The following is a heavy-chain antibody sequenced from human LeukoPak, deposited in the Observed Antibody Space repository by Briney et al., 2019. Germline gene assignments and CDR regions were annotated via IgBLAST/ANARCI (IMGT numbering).Heavy chain of an antibody. Sequence: GGSLRLSCAASGFTFSSYWMSWVRQAPGKGLEWVANIKQDGSEKYYVDSVKGRFTISRDNAKNSLYLQMDSLRAEDTAMYYCARDSPSVYYRLGAFDIWGQGTMVTVSS. J-gene: IGHJ3*02. D-gene: IGHD3-10*01. CDR2: IKQDGSEK. CDR3: ARDSPSVYYRLGAFDI. V-gene: IGHV3-7*01. CDR1: GFTFSSYW.